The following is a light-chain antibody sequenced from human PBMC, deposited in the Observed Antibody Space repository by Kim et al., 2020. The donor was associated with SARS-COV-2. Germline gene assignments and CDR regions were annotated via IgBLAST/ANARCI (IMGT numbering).Light chain of an antibody. Sequence: PGGRATRACRDRQSVSSSSLDWDQQKPGQAPRLLIYGVSTRATGIPDRFSGSGAGTEFTLTISRLEPEDYVVYYCQHYGNSVFTFGPGTKVDIK. CDR1: QSVSSSS. J-gene: IGKJ3*01. CDR2: GVS. CDR3: QHYGNSVFT. V-gene: IGKV3-20*01.